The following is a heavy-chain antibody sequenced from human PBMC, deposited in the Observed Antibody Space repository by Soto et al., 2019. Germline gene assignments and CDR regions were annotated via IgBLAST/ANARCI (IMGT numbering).Heavy chain of an antibody. V-gene: IGHV1-2*02. J-gene: IGHJ2*01. CDR2: VNPKRGGT. D-gene: IGHD3-3*01. CDR3: ARDSGIPGRFWYFDI. CDR1: GYSFVNFF. Sequence: QVQLVQSGAEVKKPGASVRVSCKTYGYSFVNFFLHWVRQAPGRGPEWMGFVNPKRGGTEYAPKFQCRVTMTRDTSINTVYLDLSGLTSDDTAVYYCARDSGIPGRFWYFDIWGRGTLVTVSS.